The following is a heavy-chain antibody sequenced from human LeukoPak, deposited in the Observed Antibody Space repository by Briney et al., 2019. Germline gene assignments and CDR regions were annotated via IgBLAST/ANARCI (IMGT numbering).Heavy chain of an antibody. CDR3: ARDYYDSSGYYYAHDY. D-gene: IGHD3-22*01. J-gene: IGHJ4*02. V-gene: IGHV1-69*05. Sequence: SVKVSCKASGGTFSSYAISWVRQAPGQGLEWMGRIIPIFGTANYAQKFQGRVTITTDESTSTAYMELSRLRSEDTAVYYCARDYYDSSGYYYAHDYWGQGTLVTVSS. CDR2: IIPIFGTA. CDR1: GGTFSSYA.